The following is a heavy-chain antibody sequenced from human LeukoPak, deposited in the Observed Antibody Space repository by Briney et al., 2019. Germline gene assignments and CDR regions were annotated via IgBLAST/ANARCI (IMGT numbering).Heavy chain of an antibody. CDR2: INWNGGST. D-gene: IGHD3-22*01. CDR1: GFTFSNDW. J-gene: IGHJ4*02. Sequence: GGSLRLPCAASGFTFSNDWMAWVRQAPGKGLEWVSGINWNGGSTGYADSVKGRFTISRDNAKNSLYPQMNSLRAEDTALYYCARAPQTGYYDSSGYKLPDYWGQGTLVTVSS. CDR3: ARAPQTGYYDSSGYKLPDY. V-gene: IGHV3-20*04.